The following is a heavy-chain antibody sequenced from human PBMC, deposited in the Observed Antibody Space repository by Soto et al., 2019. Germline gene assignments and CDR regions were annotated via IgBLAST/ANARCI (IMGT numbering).Heavy chain of an antibody. CDR1: GGSISNYY. J-gene: IGHJ4*02. CDR3: ARGGQDFWSGPFDY. CDR2: IDTSGST. D-gene: IGHD3-3*01. V-gene: IGHV4-4*07. Sequence: SETLSLTCTVSGGSISNYYCNWIRQPAGKGLEWIGRIDTSGSTNYNPSLKSRVTMSVDTSKQEFSLKLSSVTAADTALYYCARGGQDFWSGPFDYWGRGALVTVSS.